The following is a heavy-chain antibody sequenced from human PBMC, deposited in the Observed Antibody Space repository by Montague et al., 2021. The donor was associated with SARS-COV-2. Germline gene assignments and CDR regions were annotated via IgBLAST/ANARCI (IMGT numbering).Heavy chain of an antibody. Sequence: SETLSLTCTVSGYSISSGYYWSWIRQPPGKGLEWIGYIYYSGSTNYNPSLKSRVTISVDTSKNQFSLKLSSVTAADTAVYYCARHALGYFDWLNEGYFDYWGQRTLVTVSS. V-gene: IGHV4-59*08. J-gene: IGHJ4*02. CDR1: GYSISSGYY. CDR2: IYYSGST. D-gene: IGHD3-9*01. CDR3: ARHALGYFDWLNEGYFDY.